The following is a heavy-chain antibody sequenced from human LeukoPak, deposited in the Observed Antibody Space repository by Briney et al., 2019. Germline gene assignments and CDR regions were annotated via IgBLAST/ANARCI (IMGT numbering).Heavy chain of an antibody. J-gene: IGHJ4*02. Sequence: RSTETLSLTCTVSGGSISSGSYYWSWIRQPAGKGLEWIGRIYTSGSTNYNPSLKSRVTISVDTSKNQFSLKLSPVTAADTAVYYCASWVLSGYFDYWGQGTLVTVSS. CDR3: ASWVLSGYFDY. V-gene: IGHV4-61*02. CDR2: IYTSGST. D-gene: IGHD2-15*01. CDR1: GGSISSGSYY.